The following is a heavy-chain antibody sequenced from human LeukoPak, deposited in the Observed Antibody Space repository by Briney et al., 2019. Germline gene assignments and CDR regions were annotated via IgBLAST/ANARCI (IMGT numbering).Heavy chain of an antibody. J-gene: IGHJ4*02. V-gene: IGHV3-21*01. CDR3: ARDSGRIFGVVIHDNNFDY. CDR1: GFTFSSYS. D-gene: IGHD3-3*02. Sequence: PGGSLRLSCAASGFTFSSYSMNWVRQAPGKGLEWVSSISSSSSSYIYYADSVKGRFTISRDNAKNSLYLQMNSLRAEDTAVYYCARDSGRIFGVVIHDNNFDYWGQGTLVTVSS. CDR2: ISSSSSSYI.